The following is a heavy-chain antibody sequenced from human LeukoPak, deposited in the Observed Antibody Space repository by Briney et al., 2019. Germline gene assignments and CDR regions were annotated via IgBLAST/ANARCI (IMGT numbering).Heavy chain of an antibody. D-gene: IGHD3-3*01. J-gene: IGHJ4*02. CDR2: ISAYNGNT. CDR3: ASTTIFGVVNPNFDY. V-gene: IGHV1-18*01. CDR1: GYTFTSYG. Sequence: EASVKVSCKASGYTFTSYGISWVRQAPGQGLEWMGWISAYNGNTNYAQKLQGRVTMTTDTSTSTAYMELRSLRSDDTAVYYCASTTIFGVVNPNFDYWGQGTLVTVSS.